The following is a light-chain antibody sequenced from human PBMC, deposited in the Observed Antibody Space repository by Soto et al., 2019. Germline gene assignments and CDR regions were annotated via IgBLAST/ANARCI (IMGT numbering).Light chain of an antibody. V-gene: IGLV3-21*04. CDR3: QVWDSSSDHGVV. Sequence: SYELTQPPSVSVAPGKTARITCGGNNIGSKSVHWYQQKPGQAPVLVIYYDSDRPSGIPERFSGSNSGNTATLTISRVEAGDEADYSCQVWDSSSDHGVVCGGGTTLTVL. CDR1: NIGSKS. CDR2: YDS. J-gene: IGLJ2*01.